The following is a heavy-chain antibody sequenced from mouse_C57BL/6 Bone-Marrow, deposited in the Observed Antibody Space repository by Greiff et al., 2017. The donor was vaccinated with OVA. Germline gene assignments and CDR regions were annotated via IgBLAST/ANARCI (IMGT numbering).Heavy chain of an antibody. CDR2: IDPETGGT. D-gene: IGHD1-1*01. CDR3: TRGGFIGDY. CDR1: GYTFTDYE. Sequence: VQLQQSGAELVRPGASVTLSCKASGYTFTDYEMHWVKQTPVHGLEWIGAIDPETGGTAYNQKFKGKAILTADKSSSTAYMELRSLTSEDSAVYYCTRGGFIGDYWGQGTTLTVSS. V-gene: IGHV1-15*01. J-gene: IGHJ2*01.